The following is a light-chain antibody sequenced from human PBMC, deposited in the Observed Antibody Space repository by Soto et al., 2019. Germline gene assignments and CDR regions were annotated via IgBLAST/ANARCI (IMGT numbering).Light chain of an antibody. J-gene: IGKJ4*01. V-gene: IGKV3-11*01. CDR3: QQRSNWLT. CDR2: DAS. CDR1: QSVSSS. Sequence: DIVLTQSPATLSLSSGDRATLSCRASQSVSSSLAWYQQQPGQAPRLLIYDASSRASGIPARFSGSGSGTDFTLTISSLEPEDFAVYYCQQRSNWLTFGGGTKVDIK.